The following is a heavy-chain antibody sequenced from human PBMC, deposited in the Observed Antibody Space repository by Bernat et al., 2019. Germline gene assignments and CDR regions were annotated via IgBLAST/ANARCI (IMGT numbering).Heavy chain of an antibody. V-gene: IGHV3-23*01. J-gene: IGHJ4*02. D-gene: IGHD5-12*01. CDR1: GFTFSSYA. CDR3: VREIRGYGRYGG. CDR2: ISGSGGST. Sequence: EVQLLESGGGLVQPGGSLRLSCAASGFTFSSYAMSWVRQAPGKGLEWVSAISGSGGSTYYADSVKGRFTISRDNAKNSLYLQMNNPRAEDTAVYYCVREIRGYGRYGGWGQGTLVTVSS.